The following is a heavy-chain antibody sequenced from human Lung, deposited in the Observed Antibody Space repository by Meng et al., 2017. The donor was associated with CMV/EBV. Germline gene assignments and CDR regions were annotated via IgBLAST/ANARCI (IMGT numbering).Heavy chain of an antibody. CDR1: GFSLSTSGET. CDR3: AHRRRYSRYVLYAMDF. Sequence: SGXXLVXPTQTLTLTCTFSGFSLSTSGETVGWFRQPPGKALEWLALIFWKNEKHYSPSLKSRLTITKDTSSNQVVPTITNMDPVDTAAYYCAHRRRYSRYVLYAMDFXGQGXTVTVSS. D-gene: IGHD1-1*01. J-gene: IGHJ6*02. CDR2: IFWKNEK. V-gene: IGHV2-5*01.